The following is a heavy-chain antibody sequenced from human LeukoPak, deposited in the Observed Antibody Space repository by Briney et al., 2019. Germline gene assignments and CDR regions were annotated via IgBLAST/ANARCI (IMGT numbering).Heavy chain of an antibody. V-gene: IGHV3-23*01. CDR2: ISGSGGIS. J-gene: IGHJ4*02. CDR1: GFTFSGYT. CDR3: AKDSYDGTDY. Sequence: GGSLRLYCAASGFTFSGYTMRWVRQAPGKGLEWVSDISGSGGISYYADSVKGRFTISRDNSKNSLYLQMYSLRVEDTAVYYCAKDSYDGTDYWGQGTLVTVSS. D-gene: IGHD3-16*01.